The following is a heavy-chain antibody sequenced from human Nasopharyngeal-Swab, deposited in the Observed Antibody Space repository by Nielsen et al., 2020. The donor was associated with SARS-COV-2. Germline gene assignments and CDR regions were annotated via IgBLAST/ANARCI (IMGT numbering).Heavy chain of an antibody. J-gene: IGHJ3*02. V-gene: IGHV3-30-3*01. CDR2: ISYDGSNK. Sequence: VRQVPGKGLEWVAVISYDGSNKYYADSVKGRFTISRDNSKNTLYLQMNSLRAEDTAVYYCAREEVVATSWRAFDIWGQGTMVTVSS. CDR3: AREEVVATSWRAFDI. D-gene: IGHD5-12*01.